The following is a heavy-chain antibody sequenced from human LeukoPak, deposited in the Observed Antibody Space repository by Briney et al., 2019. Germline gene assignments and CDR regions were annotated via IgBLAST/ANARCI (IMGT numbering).Heavy chain of an antibody. Sequence: PGGSLRLSCAASGFTFSNYSINWVRQAPGKGLEWVSSISSSSSYIYYADSVKGRFTISRDNAKNSLYLQMNSLRAEDTAVYYCAKTKTTMAPGAFDIWGQGTMVTVSS. J-gene: IGHJ3*02. CDR3: AKTKTTMAPGAFDI. V-gene: IGHV3-21*04. D-gene: IGHD3-10*01. CDR2: ISSSSSYI. CDR1: GFTFSNYS.